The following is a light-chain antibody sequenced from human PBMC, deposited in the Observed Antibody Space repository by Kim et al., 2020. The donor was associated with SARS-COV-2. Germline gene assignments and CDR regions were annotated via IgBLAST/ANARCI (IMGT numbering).Light chain of an antibody. CDR3: ATWDDSLSGPV. V-gene: IGLV1-47*01. CDR1: SSNVGTNY. J-gene: IGLJ3*02. CDR2: KDR. Sequence: QSVLTQSPSASGTPGQRVTMSCSGGSSNVGTNYVHWYQQLPGTAPKLLIYKDRQRPSGVPDRFSGSKSGTSASLAISGLQSEDEADYYCATWDDSLSGPVFGGGTKVTVL.